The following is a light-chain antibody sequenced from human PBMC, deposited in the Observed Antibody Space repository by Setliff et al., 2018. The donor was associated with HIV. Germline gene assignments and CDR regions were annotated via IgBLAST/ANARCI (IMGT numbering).Light chain of an antibody. CDR1: SSDVGSYRL. CDR2: EVN. J-gene: IGLJ3*02. CDR3: CSYATSRSLV. V-gene: IGLV2-23*02. Sequence: QSVLTQPASVSGSPGQAITISCTGTSSDVGSYRLVSWYQQHPGKAPKLMIYEVNKRPSGVSNRLSASKSGNTASLTISGLQAEDEADYYCCSYATSRSLVFGGGTKVTVL.